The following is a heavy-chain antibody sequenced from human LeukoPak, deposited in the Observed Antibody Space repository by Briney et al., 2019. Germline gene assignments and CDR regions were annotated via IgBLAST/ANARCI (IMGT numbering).Heavy chain of an antibody. CDR2: ISYDGSNK. CDR1: GFTFSRYA. D-gene: IGHD2-2*01. V-gene: IGHV3-30-3*01. Sequence: PGGSLRLSCAASGFTFSRYAMRWVRQAPGKGLEWVAVISYDGSNKYYADSVKGRFTISRDNSKNTLYLQMNSLRAEDTAVYYCARDSNLYGMDVWGQGTTVTVSS. J-gene: IGHJ6*02. CDR3: ARDSNLYGMDV.